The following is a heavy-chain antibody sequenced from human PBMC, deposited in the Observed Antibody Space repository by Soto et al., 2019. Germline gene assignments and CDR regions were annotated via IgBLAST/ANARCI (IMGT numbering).Heavy chain of an antibody. J-gene: IGHJ4*02. V-gene: IGHV3-23*01. D-gene: IGHD6-19*01. CDR3: AKTDKFHSQSSGWANRFES. CDR1: GFTFSNYA. CDR2: ITSAGST. Sequence: EVQLLESGGDLAQPGGSLRLICAASGFTFSNYAMTWVRQSPGKGLEWVSTITSAGSTFYGDTVKGRFTISRDISKSTLYLQMNSLGAEDTAVYYCAKTDKFHSQSSGWANRFESWGQGTLVTVSS.